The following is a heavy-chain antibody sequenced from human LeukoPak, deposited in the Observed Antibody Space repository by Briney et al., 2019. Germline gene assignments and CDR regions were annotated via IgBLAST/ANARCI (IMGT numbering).Heavy chain of an antibody. J-gene: IGHJ5*02. Sequence: ASVKVSCKASGYTFTGYYMHWVRQSPGQGLEWMGRINPNSGGTNYAQKFQGRVTMTRDTSISTAYMELSRLRSDDTAVYYCASNIAVADSFDPWGQGTLVTVSS. D-gene: IGHD6-19*01. CDR1: GYTFTGYY. CDR3: ASNIAVADSFDP. V-gene: IGHV1-2*06. CDR2: INPNSGGT.